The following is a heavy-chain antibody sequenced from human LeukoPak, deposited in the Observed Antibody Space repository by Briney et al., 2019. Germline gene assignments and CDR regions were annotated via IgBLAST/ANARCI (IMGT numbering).Heavy chain of an antibody. J-gene: IGHJ4*02. CDR3: ARVGPTGIDFFDY. CDR1: GFTFSSYW. D-gene: IGHD1-1*01. V-gene: IGHV3-7*01. Sequence: GGSLRLSCAASGFTFSSYWISWVRQAPGKGLEWVANIKEDGSEKFYVDSVKGRFSMPRDNARNSLYLQMNSLRAEDTAVYYCARVGPTGIDFFDYGGKGTLDTVSS. CDR2: IKEDGSEK.